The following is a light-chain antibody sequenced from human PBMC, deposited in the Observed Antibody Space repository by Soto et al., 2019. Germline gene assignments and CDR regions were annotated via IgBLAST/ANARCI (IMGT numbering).Light chain of an antibody. Sequence: EDVLTQSPGTLSLSPGGSAPLSCRASQNVNNNYLAWYQHKPGQAPRLLIYDASLRATGVPDRFRGSGSGTDLTLTITRLEPDDSEVYYCQQHGISHITFGQGTRLEI. CDR2: DAS. V-gene: IGKV3-20*01. CDR1: QNVNNNY. J-gene: IGKJ5*01. CDR3: QQHGISHIT.